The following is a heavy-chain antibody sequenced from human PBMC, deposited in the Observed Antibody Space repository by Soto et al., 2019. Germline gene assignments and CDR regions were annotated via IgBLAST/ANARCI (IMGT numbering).Heavy chain of an antibody. CDR1: GFTFNSYA. Sequence: EVQLLESGGALIQPGGSLRLSCAASGFTFNSYAMSWVRQAPGKGLEWVSGVSGSGGNIYYADSVKGRFTISRDKSKSTLYLQMISLRVEDTAVYYCARSDSRAISWPQSHLAFWGQGTLVSVSS. CDR2: VSGSGGNI. J-gene: IGHJ4*02. D-gene: IGHD6-13*01. CDR3: ARSDSRAISWPQSHLAF. V-gene: IGHV3-23*01.